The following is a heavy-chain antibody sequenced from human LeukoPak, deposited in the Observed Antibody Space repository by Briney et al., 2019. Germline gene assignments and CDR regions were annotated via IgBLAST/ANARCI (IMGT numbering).Heavy chain of an antibody. V-gene: IGHV1-8*01. CDR1: GYTFTNYD. D-gene: IGHD1-7*01. Sequence: ASVKGSCRASGYTFTNYDVNWVRLASGQGLEWMGWMSPDSGKTGYAQSFQGRITLTRDTSISTAYMELSSLRSEDTAVYYCARNLYGTGDIVPWGQGTLVTVSS. CDR2: MSPDSGKT. CDR3: ARNLYGTGDIVP. J-gene: IGHJ5*02.